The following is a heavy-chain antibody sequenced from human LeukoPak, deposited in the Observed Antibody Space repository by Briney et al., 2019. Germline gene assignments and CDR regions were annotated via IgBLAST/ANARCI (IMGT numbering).Heavy chain of an antibody. J-gene: IGHJ5*02. CDR1: GYTFTSYY. CDR2: INPSGGST. CDR3: ARDLVTINIGVHPLDP. D-gene: IGHD4-17*01. Sequence: ASVKVSCKASGYTFTSYYMHWVRQAPGQGLEWMGIINPSGGSTSYAQKFQGRATMTSDTSTSTVYLELGSLRSEDTAVYYCARDLVTINIGVHPLDPWGQGTLVTVSS. V-gene: IGHV1-46*01.